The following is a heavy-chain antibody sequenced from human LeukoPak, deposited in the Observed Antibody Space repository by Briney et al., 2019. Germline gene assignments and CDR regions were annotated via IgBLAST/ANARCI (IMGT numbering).Heavy chain of an antibody. Sequence: GASVKVSCKASGGTFSSYAISWVRQAPGQGLEWMGGIIPIFGTANYAQKFQGRVTITTDESTSTAYMELSSLRSEDTAVYYCATTPSSFTMIVVVFAFDIWGRGTMVTVSS. CDR2: IIPIFGTA. CDR3: ATTPSSFTMIVVVFAFDI. CDR1: GGTFSSYA. V-gene: IGHV1-69*05. J-gene: IGHJ3*02. D-gene: IGHD3-22*01.